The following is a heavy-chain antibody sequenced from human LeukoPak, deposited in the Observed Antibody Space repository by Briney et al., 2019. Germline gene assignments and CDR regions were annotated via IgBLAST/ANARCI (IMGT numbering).Heavy chain of an antibody. V-gene: IGHV4-61*01. J-gene: IGHJ4*02. CDR3: ASRLSSGWYGGHDY. D-gene: IGHD6-19*01. Sequence: PSGTLSLTCTVSGGSVSSGSYYWSWIRQPPGKGLEWIGYIYYSGSTNYNPSLKSRVTISVDTSKNQFSLKLSSVTAADTAVYYCASRLSSGWYGGHDYWGQGTLVTVSS. CDR1: GGSVSSGSYY. CDR2: IYYSGST.